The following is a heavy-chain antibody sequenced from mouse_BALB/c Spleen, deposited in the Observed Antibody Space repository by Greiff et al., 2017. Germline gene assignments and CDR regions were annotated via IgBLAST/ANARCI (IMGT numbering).Heavy chain of an antibody. CDR2: ISSGGSYT. D-gene: IGHD1-2*01. J-gene: IGHJ2*01. V-gene: IGHV5-6*01. CDR3: ARGQFITTAKGYFDY. CDR1: GFTFSSYG. Sequence: EVKLMESGGDLVKPGGSLKLSCAASGFTFSSYGMSWVRQTPDKRLEWVATISSGGSYTYYPDSVKGRFTISRDNAKNTLYLQMSSLKSEDTAMYYCARGQFITTAKGYFDYWGQGTTLTVSS.